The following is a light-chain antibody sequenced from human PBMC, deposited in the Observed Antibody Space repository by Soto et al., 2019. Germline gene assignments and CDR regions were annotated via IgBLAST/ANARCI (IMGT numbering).Light chain of an antibody. V-gene: IGKV3-20*01. CDR3: QQYGSSPCT. CDR1: QSVSSSY. Sequence: IVLTQSPATLSLSPGERATLSCRASQSVSSSYLAWYQQKPGQAPRLLIYGASSRATGIPDRFSGSGSGTDFTLTISRLEPEDFAVYYCQQYGSSPCTFGQGTKV. CDR2: GAS. J-gene: IGKJ1*01.